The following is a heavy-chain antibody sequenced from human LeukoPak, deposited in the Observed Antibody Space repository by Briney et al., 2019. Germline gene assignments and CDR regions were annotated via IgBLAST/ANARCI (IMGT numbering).Heavy chain of an antibody. Sequence: GGSLRLSCAASGLTFSSYGMHWVRQAPGKGLEWVAFIRYDGNNKLYADSMKGRFTISRDNSKNTLYLHINSLRAEDTAVYYCVKDNPLDYWGQGTLVIVSS. CDR3: VKDNPLDY. CDR1: GLTFSSYG. V-gene: IGHV3-30*02. CDR2: IRYDGNNK. J-gene: IGHJ4*02. D-gene: IGHD1-14*01.